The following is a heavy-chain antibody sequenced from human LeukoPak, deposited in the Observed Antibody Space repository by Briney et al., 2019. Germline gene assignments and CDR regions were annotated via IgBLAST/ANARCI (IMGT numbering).Heavy chain of an antibody. J-gene: IGHJ6*02. V-gene: IGHV4-59*01. CDR2: IYYSGST. Sequence: SETLSLTCTVSGGSISSYYWSWIRQPPGKGLEWIGYIYYSGSTNYNPSLKSRVTISVDTSKNQFSLKLSSVTAADTAVYYCARDLMSGDYDEYGMDVWGQGTTVTVSS. CDR3: ARDLMSGDYDEYGMDV. CDR1: GGSISSYY. D-gene: IGHD4-17*01.